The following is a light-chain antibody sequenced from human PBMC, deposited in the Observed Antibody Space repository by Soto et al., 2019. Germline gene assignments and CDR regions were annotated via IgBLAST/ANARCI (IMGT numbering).Light chain of an antibody. V-gene: IGLV2-14*02. CDR1: SNDLGSYNL. J-gene: IGLJ2*01. CDR3: SSYTSSSTVV. CDR2: EGS. Sequence: QSALTQPASVSGSPGQSITISCTGTSNDLGSYNLVSWYQQHPGKAPKLMIYEGSKRPSGVSNRFSGSKSGNTASLTISGLQAEDEAAYYCSSYTSSSTVVFGGGTKLTVL.